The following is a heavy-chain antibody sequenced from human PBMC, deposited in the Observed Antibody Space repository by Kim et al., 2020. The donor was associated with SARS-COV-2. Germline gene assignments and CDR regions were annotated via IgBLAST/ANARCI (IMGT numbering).Heavy chain of an antibody. CDR3: AREWIYDILAGYWALGY. V-gene: IGHV7-4-1*02. CDR1: GYTFTSYA. CDR2: INTNTGNP. Sequence: ASVKVSCKASGYTFTSYAMNWVRQAPGQGLEWMGWINTNTGNPTYAQGFTGRIVFSLDTSVSTAYLQISSLKAEDTAVYYCAREWIYDILAGYWALGYWGQGTLVTVSS. D-gene: IGHD3-9*01. J-gene: IGHJ4*02.